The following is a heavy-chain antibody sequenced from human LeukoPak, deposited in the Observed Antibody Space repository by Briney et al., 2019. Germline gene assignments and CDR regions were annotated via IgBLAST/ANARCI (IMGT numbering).Heavy chain of an antibody. CDR3: ARAPMVRGVIEALDY. V-gene: IGHV3-53*01. D-gene: IGHD3-10*01. CDR2: IYSGGST. Sequence: PGGSLILSFAASGFTVSSNYMSWVRQAPGKGLEWVSVIYSGGSTYYADSVKGRFTISRDNSKNTLYLQMNSLRAEDTAVYYCARAPMVRGVIEALDYWGQGTLVTVSS. J-gene: IGHJ4*02. CDR1: GFTVSSNY.